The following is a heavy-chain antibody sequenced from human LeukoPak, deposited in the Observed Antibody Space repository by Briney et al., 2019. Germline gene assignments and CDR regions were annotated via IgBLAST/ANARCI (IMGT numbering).Heavy chain of an antibody. J-gene: IGHJ4*02. V-gene: IGHV3-7*01. Sequence: GSLRLSCAASGFTFSNHWMSWVRQAPGKGPEWVANIKKDGSEKYYVDSVRGRFTISRDNGKNSLFLQMNSLRAEDTAVYYCARTGNLAVAGDYWGQGTLVTVSS. D-gene: IGHD6-19*01. CDR2: IKKDGSEK. CDR1: GFTFSNHW. CDR3: ARTGNLAVAGDY.